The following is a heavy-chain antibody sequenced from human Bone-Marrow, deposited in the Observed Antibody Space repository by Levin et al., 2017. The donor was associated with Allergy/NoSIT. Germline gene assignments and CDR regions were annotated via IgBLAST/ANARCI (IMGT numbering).Heavy chain of an antibody. CDR2: FDREDDKT. CDR3: AAAIFRGAFDI. J-gene: IGHJ3*02. V-gene: IGHV1-24*01. CDR1: GYTLSKVS. Sequence: ASVKVSCKVSGYTLSKVSLHWVRQAPGKGLEWMGGFDREDDKTVYAQKFQGRVTMTGDTSTDTAYMELSSLRSDDTALYYCAAAIFRGAFDIWGQGTMVTVSP. D-gene: IGHD3-10*01.